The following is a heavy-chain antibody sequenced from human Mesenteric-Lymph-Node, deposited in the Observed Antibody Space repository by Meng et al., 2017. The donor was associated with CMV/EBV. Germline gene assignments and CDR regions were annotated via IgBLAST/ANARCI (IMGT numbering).Heavy chain of an antibody. V-gene: IGHV4-61*01. Sequence: SETLSLTCTVSGGSVRSGSYYWSWIRQPPGKGLEWIGYIYYSGSTNYNSSLKSRVTISVDTSKTQFSLKLSSVTAADTAVYYCARLLTGTSCSPGGCWFDPWGQGTLVTVSS. CDR1: GGSVRSGSYY. CDR3: ARLLTGTSCSPGGCWFDP. J-gene: IGHJ5*02. D-gene: IGHD2-2*01. CDR2: IYYSGST.